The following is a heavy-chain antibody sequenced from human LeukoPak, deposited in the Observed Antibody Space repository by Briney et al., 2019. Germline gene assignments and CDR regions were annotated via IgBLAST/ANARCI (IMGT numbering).Heavy chain of an antibody. Sequence: PSETLSLTCAVSGGPFSGYYWSWIRQPPGKGLVWLAEINHSGSTNYNPSLKSRVTISVDTSKNQFSLKLSSVTAADTAVYYCARGLELRSYYYYYMDVWGKGTTVTVSS. CDR3: ARGLELRSYYYYYMDV. CDR1: GGPFSGYY. D-gene: IGHD1-7*01. V-gene: IGHV4-34*01. J-gene: IGHJ6*03. CDR2: INHSGST.